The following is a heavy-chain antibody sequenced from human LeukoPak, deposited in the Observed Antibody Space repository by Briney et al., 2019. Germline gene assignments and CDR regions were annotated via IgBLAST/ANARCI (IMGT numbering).Heavy chain of an antibody. D-gene: IGHD4-23*01. Sequence: GGSLRLSCAASGFTFSGSAMHWVRQASGKGLEWVGRIRSKANSYATAYAASVKGRFTISRDDSKNTAYLQMNSLRAEDTAMYYCARDHHDYGGNCFDYWGQGTLVTASS. CDR3: ARDHHDYGGNCFDY. J-gene: IGHJ4*02. V-gene: IGHV3-73*01. CDR1: GFTFSGSA. CDR2: IRSKANSYAT.